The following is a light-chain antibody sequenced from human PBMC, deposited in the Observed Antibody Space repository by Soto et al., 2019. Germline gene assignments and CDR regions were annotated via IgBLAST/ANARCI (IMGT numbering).Light chain of an antibody. Sequence: IRLSQSPSALYASEGDRVTITCRASQAIRTALGWYQQKPGKVPKLLIYAASILQSGVPSRFSGSGSGTDFTLTISSLQPDDFATYYCQQYNSYSPLTFGGGTNVAIK. J-gene: IGKJ4*01. CDR2: AAS. V-gene: IGKV1-17*01. CDR3: QQYNSYSPLT. CDR1: QAIRTA.